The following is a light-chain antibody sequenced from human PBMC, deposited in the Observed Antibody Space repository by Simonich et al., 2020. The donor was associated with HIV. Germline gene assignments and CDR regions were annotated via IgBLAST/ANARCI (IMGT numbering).Light chain of an antibody. J-gene: IGLJ2*01. V-gene: IGLV2-14*03. CDR3: SSYRSTNNVI. CDR2: DVT. CDR1: SSV. Sequence: QSALTQPASVSGSPGQSITISCTGTSSVSWYQQHPGKAPKLIIYDVTIRPSGVFNRFYGSKSANTASLTISGLQAEDEADYYCSSYRSTNNVIFGGGTKLTVL.